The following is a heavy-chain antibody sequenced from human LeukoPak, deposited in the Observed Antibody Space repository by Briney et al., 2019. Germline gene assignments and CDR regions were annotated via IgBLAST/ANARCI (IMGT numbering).Heavy chain of an antibody. D-gene: IGHD3-10*01. CDR2: IDTSSTTK. J-gene: IGHJ1*01. CDR1: GFSFSSSG. V-gene: IGHV3-48*01. CDR3: AGPLGSPYFHH. Sequence: GGSLRLSCAASGFSFSSSGMNWVRQAPGKGLEWVSYIDTSSTTKNYADSVKGRFTISRDNAKNSLYLQMNSLRVEDTAVYYCAGPLGSPYFHHWDQGTLVTVSS.